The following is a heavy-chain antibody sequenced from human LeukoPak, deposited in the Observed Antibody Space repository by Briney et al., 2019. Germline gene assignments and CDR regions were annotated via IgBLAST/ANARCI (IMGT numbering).Heavy chain of an antibody. CDR2: IYSEGSTT. CDR3: ARDPPHVSWLFYY. Sequence: GGSLRLSCTPSRFPFSDYWMHWVREGPGKGLEWVSRIYSEGSTTTYAESVKGRFTISRDKSKNTLYLQMISLRAEDTALYNCARDPPHVSWLFYYWGPRALVTASS. D-gene: IGHD3-16*01. J-gene: IGHJ4*02. CDR1: RFPFSDYW. V-gene: IGHV3-74*03.